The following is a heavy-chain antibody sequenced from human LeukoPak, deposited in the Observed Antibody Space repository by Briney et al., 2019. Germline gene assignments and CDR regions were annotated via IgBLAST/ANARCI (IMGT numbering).Heavy chain of an antibody. V-gene: IGHV3-66*04. CDR2: IYSGGST. Sequence: GSLRLSCAASGFTVSSKYMSWVRQAPGKGLEWVSVIYSGGSTNYADSVKGRFTISRGNSKNTLFLQMNGLRAEDTAVHYCASQTYYYGSGTYSTYLDYGMDVWGQGTTVTVSS. CDR1: GFTVSSKY. D-gene: IGHD3-22*01. J-gene: IGHJ6*02. CDR3: ASQTYYYGSGTYSTYLDYGMDV.